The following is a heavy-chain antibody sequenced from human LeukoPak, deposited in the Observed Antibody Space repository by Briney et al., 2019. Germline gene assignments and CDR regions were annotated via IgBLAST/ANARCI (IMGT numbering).Heavy chain of an antibody. V-gene: IGHV4-34*01. CDR3: ARGYLKYSSGWGFDY. D-gene: IGHD6-19*01. J-gene: IGHJ4*02. CDR1: GGSFSGYY. CDR2: INHSGST. Sequence: SETLSLTCAVYGGSFSGYYWSWIRQPPGKGLEWIGEINHSGSTNYNPSLKSRVTISVDTSKNQFSLKLSSMTAADTAVYYCARGYLKYSSGWGFDYWGQGTLVTVSS.